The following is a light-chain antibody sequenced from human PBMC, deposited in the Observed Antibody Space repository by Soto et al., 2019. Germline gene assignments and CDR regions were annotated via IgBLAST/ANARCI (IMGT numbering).Light chain of an antibody. CDR3: QQYNTYST. CDR1: QSISRF. J-gene: IGKJ5*01. V-gene: IGKV1-5*01. Sequence: DIQMTQSPSTLSASVGDRVTITCRASQSISRFLACYQQKPGKAPKALIYDAATLRSGVPSRFSGGGSGTEVTLTISSLQPDDFATYYCQQYNTYSTFGQGTRLEIK. CDR2: DAA.